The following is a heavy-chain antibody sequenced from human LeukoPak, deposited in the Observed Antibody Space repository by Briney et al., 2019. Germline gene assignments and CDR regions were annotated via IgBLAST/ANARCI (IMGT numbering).Heavy chain of an antibody. D-gene: IGHD2-15*01. J-gene: IGHJ4*02. Sequence: PGGSLRLSCAASGFTFSSYAMSWVRQAPGKGLEWVSAISGSGGSTYYADSVKGRFTISRDNSKNTLYLQMNSLRAEDTAVYYYAKDSDVVVVAGGDFDYWGQGTLVTVSS. CDR1: GFTFSSYA. CDR2: ISGSGGST. CDR3: AKDSDVVVVAGGDFDY. V-gene: IGHV3-23*01.